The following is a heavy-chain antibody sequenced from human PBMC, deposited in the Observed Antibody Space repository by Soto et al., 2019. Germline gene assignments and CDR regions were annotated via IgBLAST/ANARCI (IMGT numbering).Heavy chain of an antibody. CDR2: ISHSSSEI. D-gene: IGHD6-19*01. Sequence: GGSLRLSCTASGFTFPSYNMNWVRQAPGKGLEWVSSISHSSSEIYYADSVKGRFTISRDNAKNSLYLQMNSLRAGDAAVYYCATGSPAVPRVNGHYFQYWGQGTPVTVSS. V-gene: IGHV3-21*01. CDR1: GFTFPSYN. J-gene: IGHJ4*02. CDR3: ATGSPAVPRVNGHYFQY.